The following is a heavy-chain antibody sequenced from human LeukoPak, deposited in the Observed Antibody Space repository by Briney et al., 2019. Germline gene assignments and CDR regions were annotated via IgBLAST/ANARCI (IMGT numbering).Heavy chain of an antibody. CDR3: ARGPYSYVGGMDY. D-gene: IGHD5-18*01. Sequence: KSSETLSLTCTVSGGSISSDSYYWGWIRQPPGKGLQWIGCIYYSGSTYYNPSLKSRVTISVDTSKNQFSLKLSSVTAADTAVYYCARGPYSYVGGMDYWGQGTLVTVSS. J-gene: IGHJ4*02. CDR1: GGSISSDSYY. CDR2: IYYSGST. V-gene: IGHV4-39*07.